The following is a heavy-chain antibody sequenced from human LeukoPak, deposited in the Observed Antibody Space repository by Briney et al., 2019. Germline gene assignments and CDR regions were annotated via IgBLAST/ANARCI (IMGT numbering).Heavy chain of an antibody. CDR2: ISHSGIT. J-gene: IGHJ2*01. V-gene: IGHV4-34*01. CDR3: ARGNWNGRRYLDL. CDR1: GGSFSGYH. D-gene: IGHD1-20*01. Sequence: SETLSLTCAVYGGSFSGYHWSWIRQPQGKGLELIGEISHSGITNYKPSLKSRVTIAVDTSKNQLSLKLSSVTAADTAVYYCARGNWNGRRYLDLWGRGTLVTVSS.